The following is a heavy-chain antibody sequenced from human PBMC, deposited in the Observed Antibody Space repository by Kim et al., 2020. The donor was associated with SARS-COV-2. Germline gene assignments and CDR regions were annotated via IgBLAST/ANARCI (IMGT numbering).Heavy chain of an antibody. V-gene: IGHV4-34*01. Sequence: NPSLKSRVTISVDTAKNQFSLKLSSVTAADTAVYYCARGSPPPSGGSYFDWGQGTLVTVSS. J-gene: IGHJ4*02. CDR3: ARGSPPPSGGSYFD. D-gene: IGHD1-26*01.